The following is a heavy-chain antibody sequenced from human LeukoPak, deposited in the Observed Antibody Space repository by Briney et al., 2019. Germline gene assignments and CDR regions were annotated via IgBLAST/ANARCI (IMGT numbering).Heavy chain of an antibody. CDR3: TRERRIAGAWEYGC. D-gene: IGHD6-19*01. CDR2: IRSEAYGATT. Sequence: GGSLRLSCTASGFTFGDYVMSWVRQAPGKGLEWVGFIRSEAYGATTEYAASVKGRFTISRDDSKSIAYLQMNRLKTEDTAVYYCTRERRIAGAWEYGCWGRGTLVTVSS. CDR1: GFTFGDYV. J-gene: IGHJ4*02. V-gene: IGHV3-49*04.